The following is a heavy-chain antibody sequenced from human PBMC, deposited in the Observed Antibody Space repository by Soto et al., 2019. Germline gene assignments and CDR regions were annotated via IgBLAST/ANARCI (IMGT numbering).Heavy chain of an antibody. J-gene: IGHJ6*02. CDR2: ISNDGTNK. D-gene: IGHD2-15*01. CDR3: GKDTLDCSGGDCPLYYYYGMDV. V-gene: IGHV3-30*18. Sequence: QVQLVESGGGVVQPGASLRLSCATSGFTFRSYGMHWVRQAPGKGLEWLAVISNDGTNKFFADSVKGRLTLSRDNARNTLYLQINSLRAEDTAVYFCGKDTLDCSGGDCPLYYYYGMDVWGQGTTVTVSS. CDR1: GFTFRSYG.